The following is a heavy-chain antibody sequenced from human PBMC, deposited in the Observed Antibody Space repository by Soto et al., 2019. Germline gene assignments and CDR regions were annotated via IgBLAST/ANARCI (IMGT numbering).Heavy chain of an antibody. Sequence: GGSLRLSCAASGITFSSYSMNWVRQAPGKGLEWVSYINSSNRTIYYADSVKGRFTISRDNAKKSLYLQMNSLRDEDTAVYYCAREGFSRDAYRHFDYWGQGTLVTVS. D-gene: IGHD2-2*01. CDR1: GITFSSYS. CDR2: INSSNRTI. CDR3: AREGFSRDAYRHFDY. V-gene: IGHV3-48*02. J-gene: IGHJ4*02.